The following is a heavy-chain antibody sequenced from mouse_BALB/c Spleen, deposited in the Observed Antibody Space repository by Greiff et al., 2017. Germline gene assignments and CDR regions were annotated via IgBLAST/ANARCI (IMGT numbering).Heavy chain of an antibody. V-gene: IGHV14-3*02. Sequence: EVQLQQSGAELVKPGASVKLSCTASGFNIKDTYMHWVRQRPEKGLEWIGRIDPANGNTKDDPKFQGKATITADTSSNTAYLQLSSLTSEDTAVYYCARGGGSAMDYWGQGTSVTVSS. J-gene: IGHJ4*01. CDR3: ARGGGSAMDY. CDR2: IDPANGNT. D-gene: IGHD1-1*01. CDR1: GFNIKDTY.